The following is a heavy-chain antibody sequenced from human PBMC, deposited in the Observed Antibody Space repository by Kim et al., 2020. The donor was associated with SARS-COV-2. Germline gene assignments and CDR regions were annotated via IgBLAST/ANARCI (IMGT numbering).Heavy chain of an antibody. V-gene: IGHV4-34*01. D-gene: IGHD6-13*01. CDR2: INHSGST. CDR3: ARGRYSSSWYGPHWHFDL. CDR1: GGSFSGYY. J-gene: IGHJ2*01. Sequence: SETLSLTCAVYGGSFSGYYWSWIRQPPGKGLEWIGEINHSGSTNYNPSLKSRVTISVDTSKNQFSLKLSSVTAADTAVYYCARGRYSSSWYGPHWHFDL.